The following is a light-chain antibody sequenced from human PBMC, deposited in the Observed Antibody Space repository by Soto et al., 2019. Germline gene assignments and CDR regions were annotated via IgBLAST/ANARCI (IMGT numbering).Light chain of an antibody. CDR3: CSYAGSTFGVYV. CDR1: TSDIGSYNL. Sequence: QSALTQPASVSGSPGQSITISCSGTTSDIGSYNLVSWYQQHPGKAPKLMIYEGSKRPSGVSNRFSASKSGNTASLTISGLQAEDEADYYCCSYAGSTFGVYVFGPGTKLTVL. J-gene: IGLJ1*01. CDR2: EGS. V-gene: IGLV2-23*01.